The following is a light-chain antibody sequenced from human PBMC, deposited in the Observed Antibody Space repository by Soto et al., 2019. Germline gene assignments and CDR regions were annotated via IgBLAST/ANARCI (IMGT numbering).Light chain of an antibody. CDR3: QQYNNWPPA. Sequence: EIVMTQSPATLSVSPGERATLSCRARQSVRSNLAWYQQKPGQAPRLRIYGASTRTTGIPARFSGSGSGTEFTLTISSLQSEDFAVYYCQQYNNWPPAFSPGTKVDIK. J-gene: IGKJ3*01. V-gene: IGKV3-15*01. CDR1: QSVRSN. CDR2: GAS.